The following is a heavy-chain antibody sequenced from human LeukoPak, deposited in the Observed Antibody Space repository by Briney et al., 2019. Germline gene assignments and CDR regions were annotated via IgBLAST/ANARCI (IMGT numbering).Heavy chain of an antibody. CDR3: ARGGTSWPDAFDI. V-gene: IGHV1-8*03. CDR2: MNPNSGNT. J-gene: IGHJ3*02. Sequence: ASVKVSCNASGYTFTSCDINWVLQATGQGLEWMGWMNPNSGNTGYAQKFQGRVTINRITSISTAYMELSSLRSEDTAVYYCARGGTSWPDAFDIWGQGTMVTVSS. CDR1: GYTFTSCD. D-gene: IGHD2-2*01.